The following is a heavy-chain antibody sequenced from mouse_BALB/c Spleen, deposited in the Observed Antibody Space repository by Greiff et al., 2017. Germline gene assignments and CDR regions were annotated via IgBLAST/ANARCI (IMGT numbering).Heavy chain of an antibody. D-gene: IGHD1-1*01. V-gene: IGHV5-6*01. Sequence: EVKLVESGGDLVKPGGSLKFSCAASGFTFSSYGMSWVRLTPDKRLEWVATISSGGSYTYYPDSVKGRFTISRDNAKNTLYLQMSSLKSEDTAMYYCARLYGSSWAMDYWGQGTSVTVSS. CDR3: ARLYGSSWAMDY. CDR1: GFTFSSYG. J-gene: IGHJ4*01. CDR2: ISSGGSYT.